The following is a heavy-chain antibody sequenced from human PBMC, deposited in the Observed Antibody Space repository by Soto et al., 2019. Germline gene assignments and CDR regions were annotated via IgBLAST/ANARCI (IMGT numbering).Heavy chain of an antibody. V-gene: IGHV1-69*01. CDR1: GGIFSTYA. CDR2: IIPIFGTP. CDR3: ARDRDDYGSGNYYNSIDF. Sequence: QVQLVQSGAEVKKPGSSVKVSCKASGGIFSTYAISWLRQAPGQGLEWMGGIIPIFGTPNYAQRFQGRVTIPADESTSTAYMKLSRLRSEDTAVYYCARDRDDYGSGNYYNSIDFWGQGTLVTVSS. D-gene: IGHD3-10*01. J-gene: IGHJ4*02.